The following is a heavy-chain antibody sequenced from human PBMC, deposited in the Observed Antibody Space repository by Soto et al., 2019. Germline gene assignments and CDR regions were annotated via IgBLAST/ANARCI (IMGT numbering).Heavy chain of an antibody. J-gene: IGHJ6*03. CDR2: INPNSGRP. D-gene: IGHD3-22*01. CDR3: ARERGGPTATLDYYYVYVDV. Sequence: QVQLVQSGAEVKKPGSSVKVSCKASGYAFSQFYIHWMRQATGQGLEWMGWINPNSGRPKFAQNFHGWVTMTRATSIQTVSMELSGLRSDATAAYYCARERGGPTATLDYYYVYVDVWGKGTAVTASS. V-gene: IGHV1-2*04. CDR1: GYAFSQFY.